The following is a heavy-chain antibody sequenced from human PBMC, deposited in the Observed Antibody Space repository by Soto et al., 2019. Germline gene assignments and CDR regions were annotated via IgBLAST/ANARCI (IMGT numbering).Heavy chain of an antibody. CDR1: GGTFSSYA. V-gene: IGHV1-69*13. CDR2: IIPIFGTA. D-gene: IGHD2-2*01. CDR3: ARDWVEMTDIVVVPAANAYGMDV. Sequence: GASVEVSCKASGGTFSSYAISWVRQAPGQGLEWMGGIIPIFGTANYAQKFQGRVTITADESTSTAYMELSSLRSEDTAVYYCARDWVEMTDIVVVPAANAYGMDVWGQGTTVTVAS. J-gene: IGHJ6*02.